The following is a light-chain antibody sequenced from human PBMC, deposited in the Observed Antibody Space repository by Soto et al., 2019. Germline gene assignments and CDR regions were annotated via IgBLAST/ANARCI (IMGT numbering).Light chain of an antibody. CDR2: GAS. J-gene: IGKJ2*01. V-gene: IGKV3-15*01. Sequence: EIVMTQSPATLSLSPGERAALSCRASQSINSELAWYQQKPGQPPRPLIYGASTRATGVPARFTGSESGSEFTRTISGLQSEDFAVYYCQQGHNWPLTFGQGTRLEI. CDR3: QQGHNWPLT. CDR1: QSINSE.